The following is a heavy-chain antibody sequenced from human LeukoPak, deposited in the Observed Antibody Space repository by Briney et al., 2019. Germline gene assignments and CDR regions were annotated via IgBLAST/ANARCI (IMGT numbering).Heavy chain of an antibody. D-gene: IGHD4-23*01. CDR1: GFTFSSYA. CDR2: ISSDGSTI. J-gene: IGHJ4*02. CDR3: VPQKGYGGNPLDY. V-gene: IGHV3-48*01. Sequence: PGGSLRLSCAASGFTFSSYAMNWVRKAPGKGLEWLSYISSDGSTIYYADSVKGRITISRDNARNSLYLQMNSLRAEDTAVYYCVPQKGYGGNPLDYWGQGTLVTVSS.